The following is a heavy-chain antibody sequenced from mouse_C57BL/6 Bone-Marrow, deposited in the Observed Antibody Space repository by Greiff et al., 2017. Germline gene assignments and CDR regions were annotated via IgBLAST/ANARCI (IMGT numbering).Heavy chain of an antibody. V-gene: IGHV1-69*01. J-gene: IGHJ3*01. D-gene: IGHD1-1*01. Sequence: VQLQQPGAELVMPGASVKLSCKASGYTFTSYWMHWVKQRPGQGLEWIGEIDPSDSYTNYNQTFKGKSTLTVDKSSSTAYMQLSSLTSEDSAVYYCARDTTVVAPAWFAYWGQGTLVTVSA. CDR3: ARDTTVVAPAWFAY. CDR2: IDPSDSYT. CDR1: GYTFTSYW.